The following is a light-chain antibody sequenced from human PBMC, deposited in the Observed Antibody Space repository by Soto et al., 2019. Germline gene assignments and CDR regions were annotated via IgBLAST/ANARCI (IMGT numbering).Light chain of an antibody. CDR1: QSISGN. CDR2: DAS. Sequence: EIVMTQSPATLSVSPGERATLSCRASQSISGNLAWYQQKPGQPPRLLIYDASTRATSIPAMFSGSGSGTEFTLTISSLQSEDFAVYYCQQYNNWPRLTFGGGTRVEIK. V-gene: IGKV3-15*01. CDR3: QQYNNWPRLT. J-gene: IGKJ4*01.